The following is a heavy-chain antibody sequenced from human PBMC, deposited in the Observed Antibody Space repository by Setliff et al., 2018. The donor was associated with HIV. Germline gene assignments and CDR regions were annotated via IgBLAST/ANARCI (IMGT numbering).Heavy chain of an antibody. CDR1: GFTFNSYW. D-gene: IGHD3-22*01. V-gene: IGHV3-74*01. CDR3: ARIVILVVAGTDYYGMDV. CDR2: VNNDGTDT. J-gene: IGHJ6*02. Sequence: GGSLRLSCVASGFTFNSYWMYWVRQAPGKGLVCVSRVNNDGTDTIYADSVKGRFTISRDNAKSPVYLQMGSLSADDTAVYYCARIVILVVAGTDYYGMDVWGQGTTVTVSS.